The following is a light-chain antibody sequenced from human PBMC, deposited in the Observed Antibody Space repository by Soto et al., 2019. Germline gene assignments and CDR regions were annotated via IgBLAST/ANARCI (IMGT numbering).Light chain of an antibody. V-gene: IGLV4-60*03. Sequence: QAVVTQSSSASASLGSSVKLTCTLSSGHSSYIIAWHQQQPGKAPRYLMKLEGSGSYNKGSGVPDRFSGSSSGADRYLTISNLQSEDEADYYCETWDSYPHVVFGGGTKLTVL. CDR2: LEGSGSY. CDR1: SGHSSYI. CDR3: ETWDSYPHVV. J-gene: IGLJ2*01.